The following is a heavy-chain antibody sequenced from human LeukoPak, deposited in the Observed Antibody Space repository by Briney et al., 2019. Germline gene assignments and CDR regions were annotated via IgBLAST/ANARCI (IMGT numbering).Heavy chain of an antibody. D-gene: IGHD6-19*01. CDR3: ARGLSYAVAYGDY. V-gene: IGHV3-74*01. Sequence: GGSLRLSCAPSGFIFSDYWFHWVRQTPGQGLVWVAAINRDGTGTSHADSVRGRFTVSRDNAKNTLYLQPNSLRADDTAVYYCARGLSYAVAYGDYWGQGTLVTVSS. CDR1: GFIFSDYW. J-gene: IGHJ4*02. CDR2: INRDGTGT.